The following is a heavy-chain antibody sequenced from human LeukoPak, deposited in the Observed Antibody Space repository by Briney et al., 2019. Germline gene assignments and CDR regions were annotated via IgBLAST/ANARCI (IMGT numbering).Heavy chain of an antibody. Sequence: GGSLRLSCAASGFTFSSYWMSWLRHAPGKGLEWVANIKQDGSEKYYVDSVRGRFTISRDNGKNSLYLQMNSLRAEDTAVYYCARDAYRLFDYWGQGTLVTVFS. V-gene: IGHV3-7*04. CDR3: ARDAYRLFDY. J-gene: IGHJ4*02. D-gene: IGHD4-11*01. CDR1: GFTFSSYW. CDR2: IKQDGSEK.